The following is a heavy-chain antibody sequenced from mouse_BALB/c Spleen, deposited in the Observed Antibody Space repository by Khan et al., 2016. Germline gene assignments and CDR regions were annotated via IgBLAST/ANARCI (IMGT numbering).Heavy chain of an antibody. V-gene: IGHV3-2*02. CDR2: ISYSGST. Sequence: EVQLQESGPGLVKPSQSLSLSCTATGYSITSGFGRNWIRQSPGNKLEWMGYISYSGSTNYNQSFKSRISITRDTSKIQFCLLLNSVTTGDTATYYCARSARIEYWGQGTTLTVSS. D-gene: IGHD1-2*01. CDR3: ARSARIEY. CDR1: GYSITSGFG. J-gene: IGHJ2*01.